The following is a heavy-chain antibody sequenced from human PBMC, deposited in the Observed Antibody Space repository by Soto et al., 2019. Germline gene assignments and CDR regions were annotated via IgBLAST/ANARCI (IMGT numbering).Heavy chain of an antibody. V-gene: IGHV1-18*04. CDR3: ARAGAAPYYYYGLDV. J-gene: IGHJ6*02. Sequence: ASVKVSCKASGYTFISFYIYWVRQAPGQGLEWMGWIRAHNGDTNYAQKFQTRVTMTTDKSTDTAYMDLRSLTSDDTAIYYCARAGAAPYYYYGLDVWGQGTTVTVS. CDR2: IRAHNGDT. CDR1: GYTFISFY. D-gene: IGHD3-10*01.